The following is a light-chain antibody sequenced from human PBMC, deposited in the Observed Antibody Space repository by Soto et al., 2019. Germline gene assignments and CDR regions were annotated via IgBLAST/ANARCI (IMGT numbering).Light chain of an antibody. CDR1: QSVGSN. CDR2: YAS. J-gene: IGKJ1*01. CDR3: QQYNNWPGT. Sequence: ERVMTQSPATLSVSPGARATLSCRASQSVGSNLAWYQQTPGQVPRLLIYYASTRATGIPARFSGSGSGTQFTLTITILQSENFAVYYCQQYNNWPGTFGQGTKVEIK. V-gene: IGKV3-15*01.